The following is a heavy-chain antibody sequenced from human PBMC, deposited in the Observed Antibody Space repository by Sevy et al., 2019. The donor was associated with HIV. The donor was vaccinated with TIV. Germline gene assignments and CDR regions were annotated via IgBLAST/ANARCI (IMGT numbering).Heavy chain of an antibody. V-gene: IGHV3-7*01. CDR3: VREGLGGFSYSLDC. CDR1: GFSFSTYW. CDR2: MNQDGTG. D-gene: IGHD3-16*01. J-gene: IGHJ4*02. Sequence: GGSLRLSCAASGFSFSTYWMTWVRQAPGKGLEWVATMNQDGTGDYVDSVKGRFTISRDNTKTSLFLQMNSLSAEDTGVYYCVREGLGGFSYSLDCWGQGTLVTVSS.